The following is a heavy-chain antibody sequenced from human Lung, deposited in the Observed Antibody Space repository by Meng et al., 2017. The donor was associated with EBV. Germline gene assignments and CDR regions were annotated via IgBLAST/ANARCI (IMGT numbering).Heavy chain of an antibody. CDR2: IYDSGST. D-gene: IGHD6-6*01. CDR3: AREYSSSSGLPGP. V-gene: IGHV4-30-4*08. J-gene: IGHJ5*02. Sequence: VQLQGSGPGLVKPSQTLSLTCTVSGGSIRFGDYYWSWIRQPPGKGLEWIGYIYDSGSTSYNPSLMSRVTISVDTSRNQFSLKLTSVTAADTAVYYCAREYSSSSGLPGPWGQGTLVTVSS. CDR1: GGSIRFGDYY.